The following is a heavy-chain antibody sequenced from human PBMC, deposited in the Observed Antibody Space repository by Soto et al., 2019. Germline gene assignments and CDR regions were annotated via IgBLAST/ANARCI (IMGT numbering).Heavy chain of an antibody. V-gene: IGHV4-39*02. Sequence: SETLSLTCTVSGGSISSSSYYWGWIRQPPGKGLEWIGSIYYSGSTYYNPSLKSRVTISVDTSKNQFSLKLSSVTAADTAVYYCAREGYCTNGVCPFDPWGQGTLVTVSS. CDR2: IYYSGST. CDR1: GGSISSSSYY. CDR3: AREGYCTNGVCPFDP. J-gene: IGHJ5*02. D-gene: IGHD2-8*01.